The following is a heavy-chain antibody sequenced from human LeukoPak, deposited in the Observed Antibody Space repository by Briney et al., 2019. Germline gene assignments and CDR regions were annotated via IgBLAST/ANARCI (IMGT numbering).Heavy chain of an antibody. CDR2: IYYSGST. V-gene: IGHV4-59*08. Sequence: SETLSLTCTVSGGSISSYYWSWIRQPPGKGLEWLGYIYYSGSTNYNPSLKSRVTISVDTSKNQFSLKLSSVTAADTAVYYCASFAYYDFWSGYFHDYWGQGTLVTVSS. J-gene: IGHJ4*02. D-gene: IGHD3-3*01. CDR1: GGSISSYY. CDR3: ASFAYYDFWSGYFHDY.